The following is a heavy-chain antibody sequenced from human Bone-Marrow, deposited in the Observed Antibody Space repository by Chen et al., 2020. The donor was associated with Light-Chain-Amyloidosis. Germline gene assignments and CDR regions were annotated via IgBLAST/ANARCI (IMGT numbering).Heavy chain of an antibody. J-gene: IGHJ6*02. V-gene: IGHV3-23*01. CDR3: AKDGMYSMSGYYYGMDV. CDR1: GFTFSSYA. Sequence: EVQLLESGGGLVQPGGSLRLSCAASGFTFSSYAMSWVRQAPGKALEWVSAISGSGGSTYYADSVKGRFTISRDNSKNTLYLQMNSLRAEDTAVYYCAKDGMYSMSGYYYGMDVWGQGTTVTVSS. CDR2: ISGSGGST. D-gene: IGHD2-8*01.